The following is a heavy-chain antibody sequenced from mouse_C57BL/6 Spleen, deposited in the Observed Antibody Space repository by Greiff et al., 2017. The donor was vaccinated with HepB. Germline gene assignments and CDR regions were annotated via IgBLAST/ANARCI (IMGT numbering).Heavy chain of an antibody. CDR3: APRGGSSYVSNFDV. CDR1: GYAFSSSW. CDR2: IYPGDGDT. D-gene: IGHD1-1*01. V-gene: IGHV1-82*01. J-gene: IGHJ1*03. Sequence: VKLQESGPELVKPGASVKISCKASGYAFSSSWMNWVKQRPGKGLEWIGRIYPGDGDTNYNGKFKGKATLTADKSSSTAYMQLSSLTSEDSAVYFCAPRGGSSYVSNFDVWGTGTTVTVSS.